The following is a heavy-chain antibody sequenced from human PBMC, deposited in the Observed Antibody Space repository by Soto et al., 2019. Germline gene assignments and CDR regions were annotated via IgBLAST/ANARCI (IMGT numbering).Heavy chain of an antibody. CDR3: AATTWMQASHYAMDV. D-gene: IGHD5-18*01. V-gene: IGHV1-58*02. Sequence: HMQLVQSGPEVRKPGTSVKVSCKASGFTLTNSAMQWVRQARGQRLEWIGWIVVGSGHTNYAQKFQKRVTITRDMYTSTTYVELSSLTSEDTAVYYCAATTWMQASHYAMDVWGQGTTVTGSS. CDR2: IVVGSGHT. J-gene: IGHJ6*02. CDR1: GFTLTNSA.